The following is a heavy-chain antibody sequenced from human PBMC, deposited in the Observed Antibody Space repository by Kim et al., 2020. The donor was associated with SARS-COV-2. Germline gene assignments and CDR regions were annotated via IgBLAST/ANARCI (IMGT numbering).Heavy chain of an antibody. CDR2: ISAYNGNT. D-gene: IGHD3-16*01. Sequence: ASVKVSCKASGYTFTSYGISWVRQAPGQGLEWMGWISAYNGNTNYAQKLQGRVTMTTDTSTSTAYMELRSLRSDDTAVYYCARGHAGSDRGNYDWFDPWGQGTLVTVSS. J-gene: IGHJ5*02. CDR1: GYTFTSYG. CDR3: ARGHAGSDRGNYDWFDP. V-gene: IGHV1-18*01.